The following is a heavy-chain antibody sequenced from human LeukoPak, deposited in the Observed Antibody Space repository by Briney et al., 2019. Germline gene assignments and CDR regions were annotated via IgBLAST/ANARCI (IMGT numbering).Heavy chain of an antibody. CDR3: ARHFHLVD. CDR2: INHSGST. D-gene: IGHD2-2*01. CDR1: GGSISSSSYY. V-gene: IGHV4-39*01. Sequence: KSSETLSLTCTVSGGSISSSSYYWGWIRQPPGKGLEWIGEINHSGSTNYNPSLKSRVTISVDTSKNQFSLKLSSVTAADTAVYYCARHFHLVDWGQGTLVTVSS. J-gene: IGHJ4*02.